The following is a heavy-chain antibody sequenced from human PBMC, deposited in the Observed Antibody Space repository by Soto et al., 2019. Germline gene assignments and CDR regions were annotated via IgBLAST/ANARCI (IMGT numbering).Heavy chain of an antibody. D-gene: IGHD3-22*01. J-gene: IGHJ4*02. CDR2: MCYSGST. CDR1: GDSISSDDFC. Sequence: SETLSLTCSVSGDSISSDDFCWSWIRQSPGRGLEWIGWMCYSGSTFYNPSLESRVTISVDTSKSQFSLKLSSVTAADTAAYYCARAYFHDRNFDSWGQGTLVTVSS. V-gene: IGHV4-30-4*01. CDR3: ARAYFHDRNFDS.